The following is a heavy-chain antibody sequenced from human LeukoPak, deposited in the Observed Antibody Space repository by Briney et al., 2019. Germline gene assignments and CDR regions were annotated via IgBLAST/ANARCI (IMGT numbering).Heavy chain of an antibody. D-gene: IGHD2-2*01. Sequence: PGGSLRLSCAASGFTVSSNYMSWVRQAPGKGLEWVSVIYSGGTTYYADSVKGRFTISRDNSRNTLYLQMNSLRAEDTAVYYCAKKSAMGWFDPWGQGTLVTVSS. J-gene: IGHJ5*02. CDR1: GFTVSSNY. V-gene: IGHV3-53*01. CDR2: IYSGGTT. CDR3: AKKSAMGWFDP.